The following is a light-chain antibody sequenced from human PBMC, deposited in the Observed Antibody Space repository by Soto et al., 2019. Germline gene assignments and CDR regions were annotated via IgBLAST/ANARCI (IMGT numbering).Light chain of an antibody. CDR1: QSVSSN. Sequence: EIVMTQSPATVSVSQGERVTLSCRASQSVSSNLAWYQQKPGQAPRLLIYGASSRASDIPARFSGSGSGKEFPLTISSLQSEDVTVYCCQQYNDWPRTFGQGTKVDI. CDR3: QQYNDWPRT. V-gene: IGKV3-15*01. CDR2: GAS. J-gene: IGKJ1*01.